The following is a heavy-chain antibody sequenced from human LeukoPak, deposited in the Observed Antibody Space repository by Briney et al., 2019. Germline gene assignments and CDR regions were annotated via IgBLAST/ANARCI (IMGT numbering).Heavy chain of an antibody. CDR3: AKYRGGPPIGGDFDY. Sequence: GGSLRLSCAASGFTFSSYAMSWVRQAPGKGLEWVSAISGSGGSTYYADSVKGRFTISRDNSKNTLYLQMNSLRAEDTAVYYCAKYRGGPPIGGDFDYWGQGTLVTVSS. CDR1: GFTFSSYA. J-gene: IGHJ4*02. CDR2: ISGSGGST. D-gene: IGHD3-10*01. V-gene: IGHV3-23*01.